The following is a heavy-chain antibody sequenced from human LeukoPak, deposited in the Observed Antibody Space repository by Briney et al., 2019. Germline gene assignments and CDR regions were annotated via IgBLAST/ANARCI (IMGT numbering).Heavy chain of an antibody. CDR1: GLDFGAYE. V-gene: IGHV3-48*03. J-gene: IGHJ4*02. D-gene: IGHD3-22*01. CDR2: FAGSDTTK. Sequence: GGSLRLSCAASGLDFGAYEMNWVRQAPGKGLEWVAYFAGSDTTKYYADSVRGRFTISRDNARNSLYLQMNSLRAEDTALYYCTTLGYHLDSWGQGTLVTVSS. CDR3: TTLGYHLDS.